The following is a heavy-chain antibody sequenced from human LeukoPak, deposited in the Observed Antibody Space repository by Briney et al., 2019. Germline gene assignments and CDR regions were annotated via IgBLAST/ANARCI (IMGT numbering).Heavy chain of an antibody. J-gene: IGHJ4*02. Sequence: SVKVSCKASGGIFRSAAMSWGRQAPGQGLEWVGHIILMFGTTTYAQKFQGRVTVTADESTRTVYMELNSLTSDDTAIYYCARDEHKGSATFNYWGQGTLVIVSS. CDR3: ARDEHKGSATFNY. V-gene: IGHV1-69*13. D-gene: IGHD3-10*01. CDR2: IILMFGTT. CDR1: GGIFRSAA.